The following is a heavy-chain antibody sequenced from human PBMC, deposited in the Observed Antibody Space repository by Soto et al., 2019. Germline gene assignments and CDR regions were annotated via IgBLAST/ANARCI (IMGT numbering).Heavy chain of an antibody. CDR2: ISAYNGNT. Sequence: QVQLVQSGAEVKKPGASVKVSCQASGYTFTSYGISWVRQAPGQGLELMGWISAYNGNTNYAQKLQGRVTMTTDTSTSTAYMELRSLRSDDTAVYYCGLFRRSPAYYGMDVWGQGTTVTVSS. CDR3: GLFRRSPAYYGMDV. J-gene: IGHJ6*02. V-gene: IGHV1-18*01. D-gene: IGHD2-15*01. CDR1: GYTFTSYG.